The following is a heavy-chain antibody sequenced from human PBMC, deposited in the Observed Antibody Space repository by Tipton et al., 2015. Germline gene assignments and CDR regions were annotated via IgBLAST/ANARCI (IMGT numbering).Heavy chain of an antibody. CDR3: VRRPLRYYYGMDV. CDR1: GDSISNSHNF. V-gene: IGHV4-39*02. CDR2: VVYRGGT. Sequence: TLSLTCNVSGDSISNSHNFWSWIRQSPGKGLEWIGSVVYRGGTYYSPLLKSRVTISIDAAQNHISLKMTSVTAADTAVYYCVRRPLRYYYGMDVWGQGTTVTVSS. J-gene: IGHJ6*02.